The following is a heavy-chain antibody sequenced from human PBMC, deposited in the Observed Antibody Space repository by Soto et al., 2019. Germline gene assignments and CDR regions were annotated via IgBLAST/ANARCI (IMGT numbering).Heavy chain of an antibody. J-gene: IGHJ4*02. Sequence: QVQLVQSGAEVKKPGSSVRVSCKTSGDTFSIYTISWVRQAPGQGLEWMGRVLPFLDITSYSQRFQGRVTITANRSTTTAYRELTGLRSEDTAVYYCARDRDNSNWPNFDSWGQGTLVTVSS. CDR3: ARDRDNSNWPNFDS. D-gene: IGHD6-13*01. V-gene: IGHV1-69*02. CDR2: VLPFLDIT. CDR1: GDTFSIYT.